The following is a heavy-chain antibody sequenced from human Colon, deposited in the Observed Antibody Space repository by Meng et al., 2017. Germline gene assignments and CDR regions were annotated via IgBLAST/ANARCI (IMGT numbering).Heavy chain of an antibody. J-gene: IGHJ4*01. D-gene: IGHD6-19*01. CDR2: ISSSSSYI. Sequence: GESLKISCAASGFTFSSYSMNWVRQAPGRGLEWVSSISSSSSYIYYADSVKGRFTISRDNAKNSLYLQMNSLRAEDTAVYYCARDPESSIAVAGTYDDWGQGTLVTVAS. CDR1: GFTFSSYS. CDR3: ARDPESSIAVAGTYDD. V-gene: IGHV3-21*01.